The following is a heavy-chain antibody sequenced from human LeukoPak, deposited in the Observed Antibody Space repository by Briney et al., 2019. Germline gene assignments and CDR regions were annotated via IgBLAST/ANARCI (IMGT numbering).Heavy chain of an antibody. D-gene: IGHD3-22*01. Sequence: GASVKVSCKASGYTFTGYYMHWVRQAPGQGLEWMGWINPNSGGTNYAQKFQGRVTMTRDTSISTAYMELSRLSSDDTAVYYCAREGAYYDSSGYYPDAFDIWGQGTMVTVSS. CDR1: GYTFTGYY. CDR3: AREGAYYDSSGYYPDAFDI. V-gene: IGHV1-2*02. CDR2: INPNSGGT. J-gene: IGHJ3*02.